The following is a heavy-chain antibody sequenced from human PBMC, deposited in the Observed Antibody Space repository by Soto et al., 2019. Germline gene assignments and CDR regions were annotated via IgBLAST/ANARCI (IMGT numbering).Heavy chain of an antibody. J-gene: IGHJ5*01. CDR2: IYYSGST. CDR3: ARVYVPAGGNLWFES. D-gene: IGHD3-16*01. V-gene: IGHV4-59*01. CDR1: GGSISSYY. Sequence: SETLSLTCTVSGGSISSYYWIWIRRPPGKGLEWIGYIYYSGSTNYNPSLKSRVTTSVDTSKNQFSLKLSSVTAADTAVYYCARVYVPAGGNLWFESWGQGTLVTVSS.